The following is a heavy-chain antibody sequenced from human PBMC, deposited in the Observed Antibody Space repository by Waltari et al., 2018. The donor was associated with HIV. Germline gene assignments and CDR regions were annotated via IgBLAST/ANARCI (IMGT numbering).Heavy chain of an antibody. J-gene: IGHJ3*02. CDR3: ARDATGVSNAFGI. CDR2: ISSSSSYI. D-gene: IGHD2-8*01. Sequence: EVQLVESGGGLVKPGGSLRLYCEASGFTLSSYSLDWVRQAPGKGLEWFSSISSSSSYIYYADSVKVRFTISRDNAKNSLYLQMNILRAEDTAVYYCARDATGVSNAFGIWGQGTMVTVSS. CDR1: GFTLSSYS. V-gene: IGHV3-21*01.